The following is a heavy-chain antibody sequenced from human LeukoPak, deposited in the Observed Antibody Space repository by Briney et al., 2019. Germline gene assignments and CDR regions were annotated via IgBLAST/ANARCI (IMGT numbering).Heavy chain of an antibody. CDR2: IYYSGST. CDR3: ARTRGAAGTTAAYYFDY. D-gene: IGHD6-13*01. J-gene: IGHJ4*02. Sequence: PSETLSLTCTVSGGSISSYYWSWIRQPPGKGLEWIGYIYYSGSTNYNPSLKSRVTISVDTSKNQFSLKLSSATAADTAVYYCARTRGAAGTTAAYYFDYWGQGTLVTVSS. CDR1: GGSISSYY. V-gene: IGHV4-59*01.